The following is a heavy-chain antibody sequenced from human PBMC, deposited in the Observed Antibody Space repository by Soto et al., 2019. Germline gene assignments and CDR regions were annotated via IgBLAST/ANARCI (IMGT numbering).Heavy chain of an antibody. CDR2: ISSSSSYI. J-gene: IGHJ4*02. Sequence: EVQLVESGGGLVKPGGSLRLSCAASGFTFSSYSMNWVRQAPGKGLEWVSSISSSSSYIYYADSVKGRFTISRDNAKNSLYLQMNGLRAEDTAVYYCARDTAVAGLFDYWGQGTLVTVSS. D-gene: IGHD6-19*01. CDR3: ARDTAVAGLFDY. V-gene: IGHV3-21*01. CDR1: GFTFSSYS.